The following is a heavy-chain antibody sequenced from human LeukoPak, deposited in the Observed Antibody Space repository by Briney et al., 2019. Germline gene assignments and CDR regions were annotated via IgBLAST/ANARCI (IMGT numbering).Heavy chain of an antibody. J-gene: IGHJ4*02. CDR3: ARWGSIAVARFDY. Sequence: SKTLSLTCTVSGGSISSYYWSWIRQPPGKGLEWIGYIYYTGSTNYNPSLTGRVNLSVDTSKNQFSLNLTSVTAADTAVYYCARWGSIAVARFDYWGQGTLVTVSS. CDR2: IYYTGST. CDR1: GGSISSYY. D-gene: IGHD6-6*01. V-gene: IGHV4-59*01.